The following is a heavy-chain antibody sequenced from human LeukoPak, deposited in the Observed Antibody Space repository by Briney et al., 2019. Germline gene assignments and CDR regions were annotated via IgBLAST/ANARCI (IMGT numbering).Heavy chain of an antibody. V-gene: IGHV4-34*01. D-gene: IGHD5-18*01. J-gene: IGHJ4*02. CDR2: INHSGST. Sequence: SETLSLTYAVYGGSFSGYYWSWIRQPPGKGLEWIGEINHSGSTNYNPSLKSRVTISVDTSKNQFSLKLSSVTAADTAVYYCARRRWLQRGYYFDYWGQGTLVTVSS. CDR1: GGSFSGYY. CDR3: ARRRWLQRGYYFDY.